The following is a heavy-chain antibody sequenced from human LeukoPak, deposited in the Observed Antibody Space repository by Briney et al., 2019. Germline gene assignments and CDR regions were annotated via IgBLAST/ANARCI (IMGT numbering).Heavy chain of an antibody. V-gene: IGHV1-2*02. CDR3: ARDNGPARGDY. D-gene: IGHD2-8*01. Sequence: ASVKVSCKASGYTFTGYYMHWVRQAPGQGLEWMGWINPNSGGTNYAQKFQGRVTMTRDTSTSKAYMELGRLRSDGTAVYYCARDNGPARGDYWGQGTLVTVSS. CDR1: GYTFTGYY. CDR2: INPNSGGT. J-gene: IGHJ4*02.